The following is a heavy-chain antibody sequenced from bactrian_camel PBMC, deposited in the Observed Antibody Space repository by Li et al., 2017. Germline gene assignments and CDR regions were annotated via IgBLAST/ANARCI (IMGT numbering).Heavy chain of an antibody. Sequence: HVQLVESGGGSAQSGGSLRLSCVASGYTYSSSCMGWFRQAPGKEREAVAAIDSDGSTSYAASVKGRFIISQDRAKNRVYLQMNSLKPEDTALYYCAAVFFTCMTPIEALTAGDFGFWGQGTQVTVS. CDR3: AAVFFTCMTPIEALTAGDFGF. CDR2: IDSDGST. D-gene: IGHD3*01. V-gene: IGHV3S53*01. J-gene: IGHJ6*01. CDR1: GYTYSSSC.